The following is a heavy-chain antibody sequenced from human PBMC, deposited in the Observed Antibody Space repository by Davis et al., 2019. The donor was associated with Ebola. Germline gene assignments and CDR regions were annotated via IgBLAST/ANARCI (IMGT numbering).Heavy chain of an antibody. D-gene: IGHD1-26*01. V-gene: IGHV3-23*01. CDR1: GFTFSNYA. CDR3: AKDTSNIWFDI. CDR2: GTSADT. J-gene: IGHJ3*02. Sequence: PGGSLRLSCAASGFTFSNYAMSWVRQAPGKGLEWVSTYGTSADTYYADSVKGRFTISRDNSKNTLYLQMNGLRVEDTAIYYCAKDTSNIWFDIWGQGTMVTVSS.